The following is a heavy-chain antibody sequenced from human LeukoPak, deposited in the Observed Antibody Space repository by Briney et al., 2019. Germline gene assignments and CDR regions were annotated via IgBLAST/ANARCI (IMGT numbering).Heavy chain of an antibody. CDR3: AKSYCSSTSCY. D-gene: IGHD2-2*01. V-gene: IGHV3-23*01. J-gene: IGHJ4*02. CDR1: GFTFSSYA. Sequence: GGSLRLSCAASGFTFSSYAMSWVRQPPGKGLEWVSAISGSGGSTYYADSVKGRFTISRDNSKNTLYLQMDSLRAEDTAVYYCAKSYCSSTSCYWGQGTLVTVSS. CDR2: ISGSGGST.